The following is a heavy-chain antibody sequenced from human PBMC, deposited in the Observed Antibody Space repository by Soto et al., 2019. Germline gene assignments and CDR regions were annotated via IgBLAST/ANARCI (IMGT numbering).Heavy chain of an antibody. CDR3: TKSRGVAGRPLDD. Sequence: EVQLVESGGGLVQPGRSQRLSCAASGFIFEDYAMHWVRQAPGKGLEWVSSITWNSDSLAYTGSVKGRFTISRDNAKNSLYLEMDSLRPEDTALYFCTKSRGVAGRPLDDWGQGTFVTVSS. V-gene: IGHV3-9*01. CDR2: ITWNSDSL. CDR1: GFIFEDYA. D-gene: IGHD6-6*01. J-gene: IGHJ4*02.